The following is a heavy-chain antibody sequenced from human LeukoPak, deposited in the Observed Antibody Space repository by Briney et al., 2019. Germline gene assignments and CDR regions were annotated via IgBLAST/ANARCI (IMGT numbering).Heavy chain of an antibody. J-gene: IGHJ4*02. CDR1: GFTFSSYS. V-gene: IGHV3-21*06. CDR2: ISRNSRYI. CDR3: TSYSSGWFRHFDY. Sequence: GGSLRLSCAASGFTFSSYSMNWVRQAPGKGLEWVSSISRNSRYIYYADSMRGRFTISRDNAKNSLYLQMNSLKPEDTAVYYCTSYSSGWFRHFDYWGQGTLVTVSS. D-gene: IGHD6-19*01.